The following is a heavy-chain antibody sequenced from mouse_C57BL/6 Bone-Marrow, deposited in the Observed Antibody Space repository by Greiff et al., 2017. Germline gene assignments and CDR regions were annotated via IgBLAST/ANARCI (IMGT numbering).Heavy chain of an antibody. V-gene: IGHV1-52*01. J-gene: IGHJ4*01. CDR3: AREPVVAGDYAMDY. D-gene: IGHD1-1*01. CDR2: IDPSDSET. Sequence: VQLQQPGAELVRPGSSVKLSCKASGYTFTSYWMHWVKQRPIQGLEWIGNIDPSDSETHYNQKFKDKATLTVDKSSSTAYMQLSSLTSEYSAVYYCAREPVVAGDYAMDYWGQGTSVTVSS. CDR1: GYTFTSYW.